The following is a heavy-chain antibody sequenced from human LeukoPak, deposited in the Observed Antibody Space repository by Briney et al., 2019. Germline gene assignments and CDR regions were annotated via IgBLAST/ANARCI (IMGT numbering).Heavy chain of an antibody. J-gene: IGHJ4*02. CDR3: AKEERWLPYLGY. CDR2: INPSGGST. V-gene: IGHV1-46*01. D-gene: IGHD5-12*01. Sequence: ASVKVSCKASGYTFTSYYMHWVRQAPGQGLEWMGIINPSGGSTSYAQKFQGRVTMTRDTSTSTVYMELSSLRAEDTAVYYCAKEERWLPYLGYWGQGTLVTVSS. CDR1: GYTFTSYY.